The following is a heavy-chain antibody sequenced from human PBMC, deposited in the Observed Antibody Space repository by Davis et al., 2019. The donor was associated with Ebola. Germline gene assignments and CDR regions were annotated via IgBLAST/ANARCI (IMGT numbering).Heavy chain of an antibody. V-gene: IGHV3-30*18. CDR2: ISYDGSNK. Sequence: GESLKISCAASGFTFSSYGMHWVRQAPGKGLEWVAVISYDGSNKYYADSVKGRFTISRDNSKNTLHLQMNSLRAEDTAIYYCAKGVVSVYGAFDIWGQGTVVTVSS. CDR3: AKGVVSVYGAFDI. D-gene: IGHD2-21*02. CDR1: GFTFSSYG. J-gene: IGHJ3*02.